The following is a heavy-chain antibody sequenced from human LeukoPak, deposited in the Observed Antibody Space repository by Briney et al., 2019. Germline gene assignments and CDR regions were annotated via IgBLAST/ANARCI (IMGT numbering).Heavy chain of an antibody. CDR3: VRGDYYDSSGYYYRYFQH. Sequence: GGSLRLSCSASGFTFSSYAMHWVRQAPGKGLEYVSAISSNGGSTYYADSVKGRFTISRDNSKNTLYLQMSSLRAEDTAVYYCVRGDYYDSSGYYYRYFQHWGQGTLVAVSS. J-gene: IGHJ1*01. D-gene: IGHD3-22*01. CDR1: GFTFSSYA. CDR2: ISSNGGST. V-gene: IGHV3-64D*06.